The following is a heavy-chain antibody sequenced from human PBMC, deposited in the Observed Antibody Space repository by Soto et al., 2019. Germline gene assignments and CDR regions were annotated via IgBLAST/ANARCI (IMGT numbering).Heavy chain of an antibody. CDR1: GGSGGSFSGYY. J-gene: IGHJ6*02. V-gene: IGHV4-34*01. D-gene: IGHD3-22*01. CDR2: INHSGSI. CDR3: ARHNYDSRGYYHYDYGMDV. Sequence: QVQLQQWGAGLLKPSETLSLTCAVYGGSGGSFSGYYWSWIRQPPGKVLEWFGEINHSGSINYHPALTSRVTISVDTSKYQCAQKLSSVTAAVTAVYYCARHNYDSRGYYHYDYGMDVWGQGNTVTVSS.